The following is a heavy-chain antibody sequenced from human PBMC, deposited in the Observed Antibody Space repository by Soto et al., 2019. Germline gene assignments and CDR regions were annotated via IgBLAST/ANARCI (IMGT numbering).Heavy chain of an antibody. CDR3: ESESYGGEFDY. CDR1: GYTFTSYA. D-gene: IGHD4-17*01. J-gene: IGHJ4*02. V-gene: IGHV1-3*05. CDR2: INAGNGNT. Sequence: QVQLVQSGAEEKKPGASVKVSCKASGYTFTSYAMHWVRQAPGQRLEWMGWINAGNGNTKYSQKFQGSVTITRETSASTAYMELSSLRSEDTAVYYCESESYGGEFDYWGQGTMVTVSS.